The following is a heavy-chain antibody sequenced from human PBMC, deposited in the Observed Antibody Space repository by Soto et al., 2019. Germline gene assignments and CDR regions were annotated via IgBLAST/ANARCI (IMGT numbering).Heavy chain of an antibody. Sequence: QVQLVESGGGVVQPGRSLRLSCAASGFTFSNYGMHWVRQAPGKGLEWVALIWYDGSSKFYADSVKGRFTISRDKSKNTLYLQMNSLTAEDTALYFCARHPEQEVMSAPNYWGQGTLVTVSS. J-gene: IGHJ4*02. D-gene: IGHD2-21*01. CDR3: ARHPEQEVMSAPNY. CDR2: IWYDGSSK. V-gene: IGHV3-33*01. CDR1: GFTFSNYG.